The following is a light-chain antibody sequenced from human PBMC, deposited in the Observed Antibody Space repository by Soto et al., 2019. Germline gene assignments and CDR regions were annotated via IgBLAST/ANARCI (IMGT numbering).Light chain of an antibody. V-gene: IGKV1-8*01. CDR2: AAS. J-gene: IGKJ3*01. CDR3: QHYYSYPFT. Sequence: AIQMTQSPSSFSASTGDRVTITCRASQGISSYLAWYQQKPGKAPKLLIYAASTLQSGVPSRFSGSGSGTDFTLTISCLQSEDFATYYCQHYYSYPFTFGPGTKVDIK. CDR1: QGISSY.